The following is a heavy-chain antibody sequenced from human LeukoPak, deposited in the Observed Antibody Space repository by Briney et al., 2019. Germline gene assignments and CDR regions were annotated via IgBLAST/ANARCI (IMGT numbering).Heavy chain of an antibody. CDR1: GFTFSSCW. J-gene: IGHJ3*02. D-gene: IGHD3-3*02. CDR3: AREGHFWSGYYRVAAFDI. Sequence: GGSLRLSCAASGFTFSSCWMNWVRQAPGKGLEWVANIKQDGSEKYYVDSVKGRFTISRDNAKNSLYLQMNSLRAEDTAVYYCAREGHFWSGYYRVAAFDIWGQGTMVTVSS. V-gene: IGHV3-7*01. CDR2: IKQDGSEK.